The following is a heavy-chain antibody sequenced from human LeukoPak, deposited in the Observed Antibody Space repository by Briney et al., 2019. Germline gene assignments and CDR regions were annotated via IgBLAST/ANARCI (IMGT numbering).Heavy chain of an antibody. CDR1: GFSFSIHW. D-gene: IGHD3-10*01. J-gene: IGHJ4*02. Sequence: GGSLRLSCAASGFSFSIHWMSWVRQAPGKGLERVAKINPDGSEKYYVDSVKGRFTISRDNAKNSVYVQMNSLRAEDTAVYYCASSAVWFGELSNWGQGTLVSVSS. V-gene: IGHV3-7*01. CDR3: ASSAVWFGELSN. CDR2: INPDGSEK.